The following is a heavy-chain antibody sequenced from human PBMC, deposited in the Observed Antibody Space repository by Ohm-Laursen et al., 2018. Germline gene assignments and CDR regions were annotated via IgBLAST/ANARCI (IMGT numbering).Heavy chain of an antibody. D-gene: IGHD2-2*01. J-gene: IGHJ4*02. CDR2: ISGSGDTA. CDR1: GFSVSNNY. V-gene: IGHV3-23*01. Sequence: SLRLSCAASGFSVSNNYLIWVCQAPGKGLEWVSGISGSGDTANYADSVKGRFTISRDNSKNTLYLQMHSLRAEDTAVYYCTKGCSNTCYIRVVFWGQGTLVTVSS. CDR3: TKGCSNTCYIRVVF.